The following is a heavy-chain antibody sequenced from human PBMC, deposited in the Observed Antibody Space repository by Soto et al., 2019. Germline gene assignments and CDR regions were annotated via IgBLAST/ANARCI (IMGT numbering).Heavy chain of an antibody. CDR2: IIPMSGMT. V-gene: IGHV1-69*13. D-gene: IGHD3-9*01. CDR1: SDTGNSYT. Sequence: SAKVSSRASSDTGNSYTITWVRQAPGRGLEWMGGIIPMSGMTNYAENFQGRVALSADASTATANMELSGVGSDDTGVYSCARGRSFYWDGLDVWGQGTAVTVSS. J-gene: IGHJ6*02. CDR3: ARGRSFYWDGLDV.